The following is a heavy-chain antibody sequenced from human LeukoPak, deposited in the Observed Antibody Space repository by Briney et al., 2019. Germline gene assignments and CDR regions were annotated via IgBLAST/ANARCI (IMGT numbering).Heavy chain of an antibody. CDR3: AREEGYCSGGSCYEFDY. CDR1: GGSVSSGSYY. Sequence: SETLSLTCTVSGGSVSSGSYYWSWIRQPPGKGLEWIGYIYYSGSTNYNPSLQSRVTISVDTSKNQFSLKLSSVTAADTAVYYCAREEGYCSGGSCYEFDYWGQGTLVTVSS. CDR2: IYYSGST. V-gene: IGHV4-61*01. D-gene: IGHD2-15*01. J-gene: IGHJ4*02.